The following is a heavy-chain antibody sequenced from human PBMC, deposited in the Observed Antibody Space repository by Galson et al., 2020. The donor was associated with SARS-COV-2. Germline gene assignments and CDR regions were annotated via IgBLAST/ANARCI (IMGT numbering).Heavy chain of an antibody. Sequence: SQTLSLTCTVSGGSISSSSYYWGWIRQPPGKGLAWIGSIYYSGSTYYNPSLKSRVTISVDTSKNQFSLKLSSVTAADTAVYYCARHNDILTGYPIHYFDYWGQGTLVTVSS. V-gene: IGHV4-39*01. D-gene: IGHD3-9*01. CDR2: IYYSGST. J-gene: IGHJ4*02. CDR3: ARHNDILTGYPIHYFDY. CDR1: GGSISSSSYY.